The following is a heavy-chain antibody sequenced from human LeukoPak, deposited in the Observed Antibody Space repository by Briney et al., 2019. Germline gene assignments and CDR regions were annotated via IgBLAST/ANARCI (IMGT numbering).Heavy chain of an antibody. J-gene: IGHJ3*02. V-gene: IGHV3-74*01. CDR1: GFPFSSSR. CDR3: AARFRDGLDI. CDR2: ISSDGGST. Sequence: PGGSLRLSCAASGFPFSSSRVHWVRQAPGKGLVWVSRISSDGGSTDYADAVMGRFAISRDNAKNMLYLKMNSLGAEDTAVYYCAARFRDGLDIWGQGTMVTVSS.